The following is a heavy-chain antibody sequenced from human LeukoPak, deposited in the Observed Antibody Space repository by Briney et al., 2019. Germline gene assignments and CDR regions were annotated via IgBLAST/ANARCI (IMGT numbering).Heavy chain of an antibody. Sequence: SETLSLTCTVSGGSISGSYWSWIRQPPGKGLEWIGSFYYSGNTNYNPSLKSRVTISVDTSKNQFSLNLSSVTAADTAVYYCARDPYRDNFFDPWGQGTPVTVSS. V-gene: IGHV4-59*01. CDR3: ARDPYRDNFFDP. CDR1: GGSISGSY. CDR2: FYYSGNT. J-gene: IGHJ5*02. D-gene: IGHD1-26*01.